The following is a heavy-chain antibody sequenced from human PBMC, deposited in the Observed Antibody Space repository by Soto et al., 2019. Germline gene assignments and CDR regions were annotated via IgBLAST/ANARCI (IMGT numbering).Heavy chain of an antibody. CDR1: GFTFSSYS. CDR3: ARHPERIAQIGWFEP. Sequence: EVQLVESGGGLVQPGGSLRLSCAASGFTFSSYSMNWVRQAPGKGLEWVSYISSSSSTIYYADSVKGRFTISRDKAKNSLYLHMNSLRAVDTAVDYCARHPERIAQIGWFEPWGQGTPVTVSS. CDR2: ISSSSSTI. D-gene: IGHD6-13*01. V-gene: IGHV3-48*01. J-gene: IGHJ5*02.